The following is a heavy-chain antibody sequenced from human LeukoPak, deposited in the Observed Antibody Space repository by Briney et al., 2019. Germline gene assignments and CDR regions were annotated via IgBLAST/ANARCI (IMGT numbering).Heavy chain of an antibody. V-gene: IGHV4-39*01. CDR2: IYYSGST. Sequence: SETLSLTCTVSGGSISSSSYYWGWIRQPPGKGLEWIGSIYYSGSTYYNPSLKCRVTISVDTSKNQFSLKLSSVTAADTAVYYCARQWLRGSYYYFDYWGQGTLVTVSS. J-gene: IGHJ4*02. CDR3: ARQWLRGSYYYFDY. D-gene: IGHD1-26*01. CDR1: GGSISSSSYY.